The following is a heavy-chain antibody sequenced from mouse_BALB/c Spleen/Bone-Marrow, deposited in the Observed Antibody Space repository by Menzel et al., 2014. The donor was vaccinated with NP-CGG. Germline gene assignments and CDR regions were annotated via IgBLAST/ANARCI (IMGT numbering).Heavy chain of an antibody. D-gene: IGHD1-2*01. CDR3: TREGHYYGSGALDY. Sequence: EVQLQQSGAELVKPGASVKLSCTASGFNVKDTYMQWVKQRPEQGLEWIGRIDPANGNTQYDPTFQGKATITTGTSSNTAYLQLSSLTSEDTAVYYRTREGHYYGSGALDYWGQGTSVTVSS. CDR1: GFNVKDTY. CDR2: IDPANGNT. J-gene: IGHJ4*01. V-gene: IGHV14-3*02.